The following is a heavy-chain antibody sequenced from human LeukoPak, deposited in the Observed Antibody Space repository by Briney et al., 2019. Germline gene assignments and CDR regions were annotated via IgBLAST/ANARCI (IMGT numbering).Heavy chain of an antibody. CDR2: ISNDGTIK. CDR3: AKIARNFGRYYYDSSGYYPCDY. CDR1: GFTFSTYG. Sequence: GGSLRLSCAASGFTFSTYGMHWVCQAPGKGLEWVAVISNDGTIKYYADSVKGRFTISRDNSKNTLYLQMNSLRAEDTAVYYCAKIARNFGRYYYDSSGYYPCDYWGQGTLVTVSS. J-gene: IGHJ4*02. V-gene: IGHV3-30*18. D-gene: IGHD3-22*01.